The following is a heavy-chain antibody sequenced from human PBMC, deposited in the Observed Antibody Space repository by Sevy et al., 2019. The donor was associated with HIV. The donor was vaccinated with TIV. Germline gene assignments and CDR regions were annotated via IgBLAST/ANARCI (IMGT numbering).Heavy chain of an antibody. J-gene: IGHJ6*02. CDR1: GFTFSSYW. D-gene: IGHD3-22*01. CDR2: IKRDGSEK. V-gene: IGHV3-7*01. CDR3: AKEVGDSSGYYYVVYYYYGMDV. Sequence: GGSLRLSCAASGFTFSSYWMSWVRQAPGKGLEWVANIKRDGSEKYYVDSVKGRFTISRDNAKNSLYRQMNSLRAEDTAVYYCAKEVGDSSGYYYVVYYYYGMDVWGQGTTVTVSS.